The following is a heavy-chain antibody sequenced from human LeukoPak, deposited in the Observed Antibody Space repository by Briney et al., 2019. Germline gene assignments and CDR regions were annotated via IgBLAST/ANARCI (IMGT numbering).Heavy chain of an antibody. CDR1: GFTFSSYS. D-gene: IGHD2-2*01. CDR2: ISSSSSYI. Sequence: GGSLRLSCAASGFTFSSYSMNWVRQAPGKGLEWVSSISSSSSYIYYADSVKGRLTISRDNAKNSLYLQMNSLRAEDTAVYYCARDGLVVPAEGSRLIEGAYYYYYMDVWGKGTTVTVSS. J-gene: IGHJ6*03. CDR3: ARDGLVVPAEGSRLIEGAYYYYYMDV. V-gene: IGHV3-21*01.